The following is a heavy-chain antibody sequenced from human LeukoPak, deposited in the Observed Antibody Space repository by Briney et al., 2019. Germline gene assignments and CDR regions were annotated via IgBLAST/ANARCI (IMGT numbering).Heavy chain of an antibody. CDR3: ARGVVITFGGAADY. V-gene: IGHV4-61*10. D-gene: IGHD3-16*01. CDR1: GASIGRSSYY. CDR2: IYSSGST. Sequence: SETLSLTCTVSGASIGRSSYYWSWLRQPAGKGLVWFGYIYSSGSTNDNPSLKSRVTISVATSKNQFSLKLSSVTAADTAVYYCARGVVITFGGAADYWGQGTLVTVSS. J-gene: IGHJ4*02.